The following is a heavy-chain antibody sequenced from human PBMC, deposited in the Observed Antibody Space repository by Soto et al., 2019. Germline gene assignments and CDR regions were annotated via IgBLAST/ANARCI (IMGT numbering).Heavy chain of an antibody. CDR2: SSNSGTFS. Sequence: QVQLVESGGGLVKPGGSLRLSCEGSGFTFSDYYISWIRQAPGKGLEWISYSSNSGTFSRYADSVKGRFSISRDNTKNLLYLQMNSLKTEDTAVYYCTSLYYGHWGQGTLVTVSS. D-gene: IGHD3-3*01. CDR1: GFTFSDYY. J-gene: IGHJ4*02. V-gene: IGHV3-11*05. CDR3: TSLYYGH.